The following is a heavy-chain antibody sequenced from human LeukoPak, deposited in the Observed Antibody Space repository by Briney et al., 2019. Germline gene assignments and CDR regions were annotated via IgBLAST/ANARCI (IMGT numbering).Heavy chain of an antibody. CDR3: IRDFRSADL. CDR2: IYVDGRTT. J-gene: IGHJ5*02. Sequence: GGSLRLSCVASGFTFSNYWMHWVRQPPGKGLVWVSRIYVDGRTTNYADAVKGRFTISRDNAKNTVYLEMNSLSVEDTATYYCIRDFRSADLWGQGTLVTVTS. V-gene: IGHV3-74*01. CDR1: GFTFSNYW.